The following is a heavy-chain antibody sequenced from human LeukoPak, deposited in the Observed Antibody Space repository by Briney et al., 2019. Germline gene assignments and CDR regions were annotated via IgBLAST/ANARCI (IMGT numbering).Heavy chain of an antibody. CDR2: ISGSGGST. CDR1: GFTFSSYA. V-gene: IGHV3-23*01. CDR3: AKYGLGLQFLEWLVAGYFDC. Sequence: GGSLRLSCAASGFTFSSYAMSWVRQAPGKGLEWVSAISGSGGSTYYADSVKGRFTISRDKSKNTLYLQMNSLRAKDTAVYYCAKYGLGLQFLEWLVAGYFDCWGQGTLVTVSS. D-gene: IGHD3-3*01. J-gene: IGHJ4*02.